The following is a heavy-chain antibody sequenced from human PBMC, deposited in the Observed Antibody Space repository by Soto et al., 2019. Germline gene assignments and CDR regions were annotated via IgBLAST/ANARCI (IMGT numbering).Heavy chain of an antibody. CDR2: IIPIFGRA. D-gene: IGHD2-2*01. J-gene: IGHJ6*02. Sequence: QVQLVQSGAEVKKPGSSVKVSCKASGGTFSSYAISWVRQAPGQGLEWLGGIIPIFGRANYAQKFQGRVTITADASTSTAYMELSSLRSEDTAVYYCARHVPAAGYYYGMDVWGQGTTVTVSS. V-gene: IGHV1-69*12. CDR3: ARHVPAAGYYYGMDV. CDR1: GGTFSSYA.